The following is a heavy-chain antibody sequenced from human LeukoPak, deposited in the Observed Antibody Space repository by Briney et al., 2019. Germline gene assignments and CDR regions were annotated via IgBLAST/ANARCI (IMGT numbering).Heavy chain of an antibody. D-gene: IGHD2-15*01. J-gene: IGHJ6*02. CDR1: GCSISSGGYS. CDR3: ASAPASRYCSGGSCYINYYYGMDV. V-gene: IGHV4-30-2*01. CDR2: IYHSGST. Sequence: SQTLSLTCAVSGCSISSGGYSWSCIPQPPGKGLEWIGYIYHSGSTYYNPSLESRVTISVDRSKNQFSLKLSSVTAADTAVYYCASAPASRYCSGGSCYINYYYGMDVWGQGTTVTVSS.